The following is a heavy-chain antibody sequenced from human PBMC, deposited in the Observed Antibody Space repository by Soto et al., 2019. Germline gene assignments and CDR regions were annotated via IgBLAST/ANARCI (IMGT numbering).Heavy chain of an antibody. CDR1: GFTFTHYA. Sequence: EVQLLESGGGLVQPGGSLKLSCAASGFTFTHYAMTWVRQAPGKGLECVSTISETGGSTSYAGSVKGRFTISRDNSKNTLYLKMNSLRAEDTAVYFCVKGGRRRGSYPPLDYWGQGTLVTVSS. D-gene: IGHD1-26*01. CDR3: VKGGRRRGSYPPLDY. V-gene: IGHV3-23*01. CDR2: ISETGGST. J-gene: IGHJ4*02.